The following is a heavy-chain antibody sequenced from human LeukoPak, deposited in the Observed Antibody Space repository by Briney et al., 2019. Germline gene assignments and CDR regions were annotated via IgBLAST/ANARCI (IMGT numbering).Heavy chain of an antibody. J-gene: IGHJ4*02. V-gene: IGHV4-34*01. CDR1: GGSFSGYY. CDR2: INHSGST. Sequence: PSETLSLTCAVYGGSFSGYYWSWIRQPPGKGLEWIGEINHSGSTNYNPSLKSRVTISVDTSKNQFSLKLSSVTAADTAVYYCARFYYYDSSGYYWVAFDYWGQGTLVTVSS. D-gene: IGHD3-22*01. CDR3: ARFYYYDSSGYYWVAFDY.